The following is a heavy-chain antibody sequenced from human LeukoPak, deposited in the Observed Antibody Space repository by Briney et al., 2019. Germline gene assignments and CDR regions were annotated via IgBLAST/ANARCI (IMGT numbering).Heavy chain of an antibody. Sequence: SVKVSCKASGGTFSSYAISWVRQAPGQGLEWMGRIIPILGIANYAQKFQGRVTITADKSTSTAYMELSSLRSEDTAVYYCAREHEGGWVRYGKTYYGMDVWGQGTTVTVSS. V-gene: IGHV1-69*04. J-gene: IGHJ6*02. CDR1: GGTFSSYA. D-gene: IGHD5-18*01. CDR2: IIPILGIA. CDR3: AREHEGGWVRYGKTYYGMDV.